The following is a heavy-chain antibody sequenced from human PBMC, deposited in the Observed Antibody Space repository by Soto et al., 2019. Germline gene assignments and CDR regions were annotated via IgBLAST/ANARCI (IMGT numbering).Heavy chain of an antibody. CDR2: ISGSGGST. CDR3: AKSRPSDIGYCSGGSCYQLDY. D-gene: IGHD2-15*01. J-gene: IGHJ4*02. Sequence: GGSLRLSCAASGFTFSSYAMSWVRQAPGKGLEWVSAISGSGGSTYYADSVKGRFTISRDNSKNTLYLQMNSLRAEDTAVYYCAKSRPSDIGYCSGGSCYQLDYWGQGTLVTVSS. CDR1: GFTFSSYA. V-gene: IGHV3-23*01.